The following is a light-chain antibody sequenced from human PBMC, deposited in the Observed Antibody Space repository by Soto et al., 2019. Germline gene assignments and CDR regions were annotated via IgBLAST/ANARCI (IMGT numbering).Light chain of an antibody. CDR2: DAS. V-gene: IGKV3D-20*01. CDR3: QQYGSLSWT. Sequence: EIVLTQSPATLALSPGDRATLSCGASQSVTNNYLAWYQQKPGLAPRLLIYDASYRANGIPDRFSVSGSGTDFTLTISRLEPEDFVVYYYQQYGSLSWTIGQGTKVEIK. J-gene: IGKJ1*01. CDR1: QSVTNNY.